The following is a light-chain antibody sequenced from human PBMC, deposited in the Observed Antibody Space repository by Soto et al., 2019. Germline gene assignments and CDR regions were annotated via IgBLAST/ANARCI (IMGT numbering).Light chain of an antibody. CDR3: QQYGSSPPFT. Sequence: IVLTQSPGTLSLTPGERATLSCRASQSVSSSYLAWYQQKTGQAPRLLIYGASRRSTGIPDRFSGSGSGTDFTITISRLEPEDSAVYYCQQYGSSPPFTFGPGTRVDIK. V-gene: IGKV3-20*01. CDR1: QSVSSSY. CDR2: GAS. J-gene: IGKJ3*01.